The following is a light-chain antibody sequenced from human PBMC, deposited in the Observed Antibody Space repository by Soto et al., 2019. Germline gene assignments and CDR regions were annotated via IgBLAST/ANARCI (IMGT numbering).Light chain of an antibody. J-gene: IGKJ3*01. CDR3: QKYSSVPV. CDR2: AAS. Sequence: DIQMTQSPTSLSASVGDRVTITCRASQGIRNYVAWYQQIPGKAPKLLIYAASTLQSGVPSRFSGSGSGTHFTLIINGPQPEGVATYSCQKYSSVPVFGPGTKVEIK. V-gene: IGKV1-27*01. CDR1: QGIRNY.